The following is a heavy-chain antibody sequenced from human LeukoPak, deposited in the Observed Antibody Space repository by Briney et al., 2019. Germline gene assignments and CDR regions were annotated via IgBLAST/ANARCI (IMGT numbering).Heavy chain of an antibody. CDR1: GYSFTSYW. Sequence: GESLKISCKGSGYSFTSYWIGGVRQMPGKGLEWMGIIYPGDSDTRYSPSFQGQVTISADKSISTAYLQWSSLRASDTAMYYCARLGEDYDILTGYYTGWGQGTLVTVSS. CDR2: IYPGDSDT. D-gene: IGHD3-9*01. V-gene: IGHV5-51*01. CDR3: ARLGEDYDILTGYYTG. J-gene: IGHJ4*02.